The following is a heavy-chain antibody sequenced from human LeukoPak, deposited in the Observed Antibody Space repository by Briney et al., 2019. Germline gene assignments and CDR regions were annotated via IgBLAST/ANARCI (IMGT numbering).Heavy chain of an antibody. J-gene: IGHJ4*02. Sequence: GASVKVSCKASGYTFTGYYMHWVRQAPGQGLEWMGWMNPNSGNTGYAQKFQGRVTMTRNTSISTAYMELSSLRSEDTAVHYCARGRGGSFDYWGQGTLVTVSS. CDR2: MNPNSGNT. V-gene: IGHV1-8*02. CDR1: GYTFTGYY. CDR3: ARGRGGSFDY. D-gene: IGHD1-26*01.